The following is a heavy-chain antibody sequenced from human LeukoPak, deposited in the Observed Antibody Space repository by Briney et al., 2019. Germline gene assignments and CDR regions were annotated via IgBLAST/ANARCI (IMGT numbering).Heavy chain of an antibody. Sequence: SETLSLTCTVSGGSISSYYWSWIRQPPGKGLEWIGYIYYSGSTTYNPSLKGRVPTSVDTPKNQFSLKLSSVTAAAPAVYYCAIDTYYYDSSGYGYYYYGMDVWGQGTTVTVSS. CDR2: IYYSGST. D-gene: IGHD3-22*01. CDR1: GGSISSYY. V-gene: IGHV4-59*01. J-gene: IGHJ6*01. CDR3: AIDTYYYDSSGYGYYYYGMDV.